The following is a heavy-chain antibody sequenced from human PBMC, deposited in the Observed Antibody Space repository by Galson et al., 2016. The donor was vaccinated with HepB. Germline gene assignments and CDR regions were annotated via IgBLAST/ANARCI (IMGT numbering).Heavy chain of an antibody. CDR2: ISYDGSKT. V-gene: IGHV3-30*18. CDR1: GFTFSHHG. D-gene: IGHD7-27*01. J-gene: IGHJ4*02. Sequence: SLRLSCAAPGFTFSHHGMHWVRQAPGKGLEWVAVISYDGSKTYYADFVKGRFTISRDTSKKTLYLQMNSLRPEDTAIYYCVKVGHYWGDFDYWGQGTLVAVSS. CDR3: VKVGHYWGDFDY.